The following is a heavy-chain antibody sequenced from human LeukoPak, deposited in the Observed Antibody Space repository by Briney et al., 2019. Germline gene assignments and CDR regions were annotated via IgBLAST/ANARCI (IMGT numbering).Heavy chain of an antibody. CDR1: GYTFTSYG. J-gene: IGHJ3*02. CDR2: ISAYNGNT. D-gene: IGHD1-26*01. V-gene: IGHV1-18*01. Sequence: ASVKVSCKASGYTFTSYGISWVRQAPGQGLEGMGWISAYNGNTNYAQRLQGRVTMTTDTSTSTAYMELRSLRSDDTAVYYCARGRSGSYFWSAFDIWGQGTMVTVSS. CDR3: ARGRSGSYFWSAFDI.